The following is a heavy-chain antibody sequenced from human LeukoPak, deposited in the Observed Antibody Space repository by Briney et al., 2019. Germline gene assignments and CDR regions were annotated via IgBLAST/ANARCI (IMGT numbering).Heavy chain of an antibody. D-gene: IGHD2-15*01. Sequence: ASVKVSCKASGYTFTSYYMHWVRQAPGQRLEWMGWINAGNGNTKYSQKFQGRVTITRDTSASTAYMELSSLRSEDTAVYYCARISPSWMNAFDIWGQGTMVTVSS. V-gene: IGHV1-3*01. CDR3: ARISPSWMNAFDI. J-gene: IGHJ3*02. CDR1: GYTFTSYY. CDR2: INAGNGNT.